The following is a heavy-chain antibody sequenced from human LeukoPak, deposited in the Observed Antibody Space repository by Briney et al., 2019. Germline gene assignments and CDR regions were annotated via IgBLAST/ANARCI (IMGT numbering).Heavy chain of an antibody. CDR1: GYTFTSYY. D-gene: IGHD1-26*01. V-gene: IGHV1-8*02. CDR2: MNPNSGNT. J-gene: IGHJ4*02. Sequence: GASVTVSCKASGYTFTSYYMHWVRQAPGQGLEWMGWMNPNSGNTGYAQKFQGRVTMTRNTSISTAYMELSSLRSEDTAVYYCAMGSYYSQAAFDYWGQGTLVTVSS. CDR3: AMGSYYSQAAFDY.